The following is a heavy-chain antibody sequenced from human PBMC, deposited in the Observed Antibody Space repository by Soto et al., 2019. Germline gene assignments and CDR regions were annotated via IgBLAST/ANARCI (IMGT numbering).Heavy chain of an antibody. Sequence: GGSLRLSCAASGFTLSGSVIYWVRQASGKGLEWVGRIRSRSNGYATAYAASVRGRFTISRDDSKNTAYLQMDSLKTEDTAVYSCNRKGSSNYDSDYWGQGTLVTVSS. D-gene: IGHD4-4*01. J-gene: IGHJ4*02. CDR1: GFTLSGSV. CDR2: IRSRSNGYAT. V-gene: IGHV3-73*01. CDR3: NRKGSSNYDSDY.